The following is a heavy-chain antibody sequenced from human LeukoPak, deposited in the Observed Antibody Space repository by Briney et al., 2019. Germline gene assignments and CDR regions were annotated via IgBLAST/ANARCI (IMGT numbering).Heavy chain of an antibody. V-gene: IGHV3-43D*04. J-gene: IGHJ4*02. CDR2: ITWDGGRT. Sequence: GSLRLSCAASGFTFDDYGMHWVRQAPGKGLEWVSLITWDGGRTYYADSVKGRFTISRDNSKNSLYLHMNSLRPEDTALYYCVKGGSYYGYFDYWGQGTLVTVSS. D-gene: IGHD1-26*01. CDR3: VKGGSYYGYFDY. CDR1: GFTFDDYG.